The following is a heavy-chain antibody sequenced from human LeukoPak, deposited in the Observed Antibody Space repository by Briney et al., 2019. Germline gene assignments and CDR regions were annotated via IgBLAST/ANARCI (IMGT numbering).Heavy chain of an antibody. D-gene: IGHD1-26*01. V-gene: IGHV3-7*03. CDR1: GFTFSSYW. Sequence: GGSLRLSCAASGFTFSSYWMSWVRQAPGKGLEWVANINKDGGEKYYVDSVKGRFTISRDNSKNSLYLQMNSLRADDTAVYYCVKDSPPRYSGSPPAFWGQGTLVTVSS. CDR3: VKDSPPRYSGSPPAF. J-gene: IGHJ1*01. CDR2: INKDGGEK.